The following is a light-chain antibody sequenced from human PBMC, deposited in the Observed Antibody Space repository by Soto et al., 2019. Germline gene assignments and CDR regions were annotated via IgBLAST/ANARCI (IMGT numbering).Light chain of an antibody. Sequence: DIQMNQSPSSVSASVGDRVTITCRASQGFSRWLAWYQQKPGRVPKLLISAASNLQSGVPSRFSGSESGRDFTLTISNLQPEDCATYDCQQASNFPVTFGQGTRLEIK. V-gene: IGKV1-12*01. CDR3: QQASNFPVT. CDR1: QGFSRW. J-gene: IGKJ5*01. CDR2: AAS.